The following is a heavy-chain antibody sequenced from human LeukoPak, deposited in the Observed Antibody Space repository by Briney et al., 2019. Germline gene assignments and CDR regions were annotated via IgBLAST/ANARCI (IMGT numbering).Heavy chain of an antibody. CDR1: GFTFSSYG. V-gene: IGHV3-33*01. CDR2: IWYDGSNK. D-gene: IGHD2-15*01. CDR3: ARDCSGGSCDAFDI. J-gene: IGHJ3*02. Sequence: GRSLRLSCAASGFTFSSYGMRWVRQAPGKGLEWVAAIWYDGSNKYYADSVKGRFTISRDNSKNTLYLQMNSLRAEDTAVYYCARDCSGGSCDAFDIWGQGTMVTVSS.